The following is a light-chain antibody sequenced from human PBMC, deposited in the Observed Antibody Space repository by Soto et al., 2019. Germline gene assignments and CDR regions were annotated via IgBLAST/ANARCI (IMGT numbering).Light chain of an antibody. CDR1: QSISSW. J-gene: IGKJ2*01. Sequence: DIQMTQSPSTLSASVGDRVTITGRASQSISSWLAWYQQKPGKAPKLLIYKSSSLESGVPSRFSGSGSGTEFTLTISSLQPDDFATYDCQQYNSYLYTFGQGTKLEIK. CDR3: QQYNSYLYT. CDR2: KSS. V-gene: IGKV1-5*03.